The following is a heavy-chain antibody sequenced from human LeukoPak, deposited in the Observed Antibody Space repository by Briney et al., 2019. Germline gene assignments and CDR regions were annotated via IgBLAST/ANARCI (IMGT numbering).Heavy chain of an antibody. Sequence: PGGSLSPSCAASGFTFSSYSMNWVRQAPGKGLEWVSYNINSSSTIYYPDSVKGRFTISRDNAKNSLYLQMNSVRAEDTAVYYCAREGLVVPAAKSGTSFADGGQGSLVTVSS. CDR3: AREGLVVPAAKSGTSFAD. D-gene: IGHD2-2*01. CDR1: GFTFSSYS. J-gene: IGHJ4*02. CDR2: NINSSSTI. V-gene: IGHV3-48*04.